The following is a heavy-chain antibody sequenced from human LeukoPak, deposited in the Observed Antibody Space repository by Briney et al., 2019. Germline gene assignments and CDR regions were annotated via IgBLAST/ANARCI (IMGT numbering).Heavy chain of an antibody. CDR3: ARSAGGYFDY. CDR1: GFTVSSNY. V-gene: IGHV3-66*01. CDR2: IYSGGST. D-gene: IGHD1-26*01. Sequence: PGGSLRLSCAASGFTVSSNYMRWVRQAPGKGLEWVSFIYSGGSTYYADYAKGRLIISRHNSTNTLHLLLNSLRAEDTAVYYCARSAGGYFDYWGQGTLVTVSS. J-gene: IGHJ4*02.